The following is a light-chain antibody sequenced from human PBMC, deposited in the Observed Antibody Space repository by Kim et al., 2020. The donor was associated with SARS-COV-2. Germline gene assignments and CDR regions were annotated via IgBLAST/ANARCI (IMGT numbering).Light chain of an antibody. CDR2: RNN. V-gene: IGLV1-47*01. CDR3: ATWDDSLSGWV. CDR1: SANIGSNY. J-gene: IGLJ3*02. Sequence: GQRVNISCSGSSANIGSNYLYWYQQLPGTAPKLLTYRNNQRPSGVPDRFSGSKSGTSASLAISGLRAEDEADYYCATWDDSLSGWVFGGGTQLTVL.